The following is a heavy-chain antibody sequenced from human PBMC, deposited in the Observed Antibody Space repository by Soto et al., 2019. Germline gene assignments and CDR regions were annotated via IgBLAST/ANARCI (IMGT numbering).Heavy chain of an antibody. CDR2: ISAYNGNT. Sequence: GASVKVSCKASGYTFTSYGITWVRPAPGQGLEWMGWISAYNGNTHYAQKLQGRVTMTTDKSMSTAYMELSSLRSEDTAVYYCARDCSSTSCYAYPWGQGTLVTVSS. CDR1: GYTFTSYG. J-gene: IGHJ5*02. CDR3: ARDCSSTSCYAYP. V-gene: IGHV1-18*01. D-gene: IGHD2-2*01.